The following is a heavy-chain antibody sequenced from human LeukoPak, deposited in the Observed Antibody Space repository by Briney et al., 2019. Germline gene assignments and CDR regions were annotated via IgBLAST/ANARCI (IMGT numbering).Heavy chain of an antibody. CDR3: ARAKGDIVAANNWFDP. CDR1: GGTFSSYT. D-gene: IGHD5-12*01. Sequence: SAKVSCKASGGTFSSYTISWVRQAPGQGLEWMGRIIPILGIANYAQKFQGRVTITTDESTSTAYMELSSLRSEDTAVYYCARAKGDIVAANNWFDPWGQGTLVTVSS. CDR2: IIPILGIA. V-gene: IGHV1-69*16. J-gene: IGHJ5*02.